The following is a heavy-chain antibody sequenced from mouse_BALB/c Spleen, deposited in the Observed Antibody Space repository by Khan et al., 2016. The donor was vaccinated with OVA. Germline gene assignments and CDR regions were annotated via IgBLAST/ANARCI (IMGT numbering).Heavy chain of an antibody. CDR1: GYSFTSYY. CDR2: IDPFSGGS. J-gene: IGHJ3*01. CDR3: TRHGYVAWFTY. V-gene: IGHV1-31*01. D-gene: IGHD2-14*01. Sequence: VQLKQSGPELMKPGASVKISCKASGYSFTSYYIHWVMQRHGESLEWIGYIDPFSGGSTYNQKFKGKATLTVDKSSSTAYIHLSNLTSEDSAVYYCTRHGYVAWFTYGGQGTLVTVSA.